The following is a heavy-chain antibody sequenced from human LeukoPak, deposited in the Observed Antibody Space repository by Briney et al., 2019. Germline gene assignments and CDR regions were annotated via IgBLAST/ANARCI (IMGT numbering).Heavy chain of an antibody. CDR3: VLLSLTPG. D-gene: IGHD3-10*01. Sequence: SGGSLRLSCAASGFSFSSYGMSWVRQAPGKGLEWVSAISNSGGSTYYADSVKGRFTISRDNSKNTLYLQMNSLRPEDTAVYYCVLLSLTPGWGQGTLVTVSS. V-gene: IGHV3-23*01. CDR2: ISNSGGST. CDR1: GFSFSSYG. J-gene: IGHJ4*02.